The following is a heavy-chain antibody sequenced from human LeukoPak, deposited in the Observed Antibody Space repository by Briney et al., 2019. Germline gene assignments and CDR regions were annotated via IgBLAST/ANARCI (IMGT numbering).Heavy chain of an antibody. J-gene: IGHJ3*02. Sequence: GGSLRLSCAASGFTFSSYGMHWVRQAPGEGLEWVAFIRYDGSNKYYADSVKGRFTISRDNSKNTLYLQMNSLRAEDTAVYYCFGWSGSLDAFDIWGQGTMVTVSS. CDR3: FGWSGSLDAFDI. CDR1: GFTFSSYG. D-gene: IGHD3-3*01. CDR2: IRYDGSNK. V-gene: IGHV3-30*02.